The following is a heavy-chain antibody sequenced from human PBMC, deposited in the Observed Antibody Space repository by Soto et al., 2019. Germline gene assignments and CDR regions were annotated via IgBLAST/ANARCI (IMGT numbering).Heavy chain of an antibody. CDR2: ISAYNGNT. Sequence: GASVKVSCKASGYTFISYGITWVRQAPGQGLEWMGWISAYNGNTNYAEKVQGRVTMSTDTSTSTAYMELRSLRSDDTAVYYCARAVGYSSGSQGWLDPWGQGTLVTVSS. CDR1: GYTFISYG. D-gene: IGHD6-19*01. J-gene: IGHJ5*02. V-gene: IGHV1-18*01. CDR3: ARAVGYSSGSQGWLDP.